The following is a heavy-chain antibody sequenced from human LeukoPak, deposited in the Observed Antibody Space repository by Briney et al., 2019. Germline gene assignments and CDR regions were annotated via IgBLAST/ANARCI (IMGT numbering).Heavy chain of an antibody. V-gene: IGHV3-15*01. Sequence: PGGSLRLSCAASGFIFSDAWMSWVRQAPGKGLEWLGRIKGKTDGGTTDYAAPVKGRFTISRDDSKNTLYLQMNSLKTEDTAVYYCTTVSAAGQLDYWGQGTLVTVSS. J-gene: IGHJ4*02. CDR3: TTVSAAGQLDY. D-gene: IGHD6-13*01. CDR2: IKGKTDGGTT. CDR1: GFIFSDAW.